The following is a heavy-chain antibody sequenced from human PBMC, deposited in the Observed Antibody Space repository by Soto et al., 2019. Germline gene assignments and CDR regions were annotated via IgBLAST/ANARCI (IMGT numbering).Heavy chain of an antibody. CDR1: GFTFSSYD. CDR2: ISYDGSNK. V-gene: IGHV3-30-3*01. J-gene: IGHJ6*02. Sequence: QVQLVESGGGVVQPGRSLRLSCAASGFTFSSYDMHWVRQAPGKGLEWVAVISYDGSNKYYADSVKGRFTISRDNSKNTLYLQMNSLRAEDTAVYYCARDGCGGDCDYYYYGMDVWGQGTTVTVSS. D-gene: IGHD2-21*02. CDR3: ARDGCGGDCDYYYYGMDV.